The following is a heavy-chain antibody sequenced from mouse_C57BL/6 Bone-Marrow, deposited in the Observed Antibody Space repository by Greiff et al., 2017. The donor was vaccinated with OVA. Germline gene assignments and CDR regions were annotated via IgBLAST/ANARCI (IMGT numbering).Heavy chain of an antibody. V-gene: IGHV1-53*01. Sequence: QVQLQQPGTELVKPGASVKLSCKASGYTFTSYWMHWVKQRPGQGLEWIGNINPSNGGTNYNEKLQSKATLTVDKSSSTVYMQLSSLTSEDSAVYYCARLGTTVVAKDYWGQGTTLTVSS. D-gene: IGHD1-1*01. CDR1: GYTFTSYW. CDR3: ARLGTTVVAKDY. J-gene: IGHJ2*01. CDR2: INPSNGGT.